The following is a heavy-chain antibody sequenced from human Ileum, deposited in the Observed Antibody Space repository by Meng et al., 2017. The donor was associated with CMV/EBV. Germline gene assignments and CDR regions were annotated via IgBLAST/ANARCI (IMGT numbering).Heavy chain of an antibody. D-gene: IGHD5-12*01. V-gene: IGHV4-61*05. J-gene: IGHJ4*02. CDR2: VYYSGST. CDR1: GASLSISDYY. Sequence: QVQLQESGPRRGQPSETRSLVCTVSGASLSISDYYWGCIRQPPGNGLEWIASVYYSGSTDYNPSVKSRVTISLDTSKNQFSLKLSSVTAADTAVYYCASGVKAAIIGYWGQGTLVTVSS. CDR3: ASGVKAAIIGY.